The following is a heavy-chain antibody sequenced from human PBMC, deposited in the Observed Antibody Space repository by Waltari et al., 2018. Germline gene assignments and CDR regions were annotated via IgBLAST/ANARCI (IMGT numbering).Heavy chain of an antibody. V-gene: IGHV3-53*01. D-gene: IGHD3-10*01. CDR2: IYRDDRT. Sequence: EVEVVESGGDLIQPGGSLRLSCVVSGFSVTSSYMSWVRQAPGKGLEWVSVIYRDDRTYYADFVKGRSIISTYNSRNTVYLEMNTVRVEDTALYFCARGLGELLPFDFWGQGTMVTVSS. J-gene: IGHJ4*02. CDR1: GFSVTSSY. CDR3: ARGLGELLPFDF.